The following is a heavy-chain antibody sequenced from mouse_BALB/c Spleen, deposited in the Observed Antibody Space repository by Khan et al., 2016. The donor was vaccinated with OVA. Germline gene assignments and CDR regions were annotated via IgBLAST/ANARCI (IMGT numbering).Heavy chain of an antibody. Sequence: EVQLQESGPGLVKPSQSLSLTCTVTGYSITSDYAWNWIRQFPGNKLEWMGYISYSGSTSYNPSLKSRISITRDKSKNQFFLQLNSVTTEDTATYYCAIYAENWYFDVWGAGTTVTVSA. CDR2: ISYSGST. J-gene: IGHJ1*01. CDR1: GYSITSDYA. D-gene: IGHD1-1*01. V-gene: IGHV3-2*02. CDR3: AIYAENWYFDV.